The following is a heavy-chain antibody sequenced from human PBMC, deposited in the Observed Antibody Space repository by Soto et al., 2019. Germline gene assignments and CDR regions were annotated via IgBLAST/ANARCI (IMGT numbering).Heavy chain of an antibody. D-gene: IGHD4-17*01. CDR1: GGTFSSYA. J-gene: IGHJ6*02. V-gene: IGHV1-69*13. Sequence: GASVKVSCKASGGTFSSYAISWVRQAPGEGLEWMGGIIPIFGTANYAQKFQGRVTITADESTSTAYMELSSLRSEDTAVYYCAREGIGSGYGVLKYYYYGMDVWGQGTTVTVSS. CDR2: IIPIFGTA. CDR3: AREGIGSGYGVLKYYYYGMDV.